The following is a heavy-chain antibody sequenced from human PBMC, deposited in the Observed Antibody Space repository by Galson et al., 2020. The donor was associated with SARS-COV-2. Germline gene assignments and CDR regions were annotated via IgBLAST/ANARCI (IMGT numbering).Heavy chain of an antibody. CDR2: ISSSSSYI. D-gene: IGHD3-9*01. CDR1: GFTFSSYS. J-gene: IGHJ6*02. V-gene: IGHV3-21*01. Sequence: NSGGSLRLSCAASGFTFSSYSMNWVRQPPGTGLEWVSSISSSSSYIYYADPAKGRFPISRDNAKNSLYLQMNSLRAEDTAVYYCARSYAILTGMIYTPYYYYGMDVWGQGTTVTVSS. CDR3: ARSYAILTGMIYTPYYYYGMDV.